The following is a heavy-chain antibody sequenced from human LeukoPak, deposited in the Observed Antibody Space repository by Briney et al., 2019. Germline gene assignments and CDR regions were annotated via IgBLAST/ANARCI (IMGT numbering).Heavy chain of an antibody. CDR3: AKALKGVITATLAY. Sequence: GGSLRLSCAASGFTFSSYGVSWVRQAPGKGLEWVSAISGSGGSTYYADSVKGRFTISRDTSKNTLYLQMNSLRAEDTAVYYCAKALKGVITATLAYWGQGTLVTVSS. V-gene: IGHV3-23*01. D-gene: IGHD3-10*01. J-gene: IGHJ4*02. CDR2: ISGSGGST. CDR1: GFTFSSYG.